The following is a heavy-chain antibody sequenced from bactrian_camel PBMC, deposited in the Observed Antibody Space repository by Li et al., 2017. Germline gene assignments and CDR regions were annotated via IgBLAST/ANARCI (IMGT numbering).Heavy chain of an antibody. V-gene: IGHV3S1*01. CDR2: ISGGAGTT. D-gene: IGHD4*01. J-gene: IGHJ6*01. Sequence: HVQLVESGGGLVQPGGTLTLFRAASGAAVSDGMAWVRQAPGKGLEWVSTISGGAGTTAYADSVRLRFTISRDNAKNTLYLQLNNLRTEDTAMYYCAKSDYDANLLLLSSWGQGTQVTVS. CDR1: GAAVSDG. CDR3: AKSDYDANLLLLSS.